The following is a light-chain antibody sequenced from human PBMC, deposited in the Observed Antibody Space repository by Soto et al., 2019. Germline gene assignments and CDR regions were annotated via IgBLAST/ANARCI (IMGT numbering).Light chain of an antibody. J-gene: IGLJ2*01. CDR2: DVS. V-gene: IGLV2-11*01. CDR3: SSWDDSLNAVV. Sequence: QSALTQPRSASGSPGQSITISCTGTSSDVGGYNYVSWYQQHPAKAPKLIIFDVSKRPSGVPDRFSGSKSGTSASLAISGLQSEDEADYHCSSWDDSLNAVVFGGGTKLTVL. CDR1: SSDVGGYNY.